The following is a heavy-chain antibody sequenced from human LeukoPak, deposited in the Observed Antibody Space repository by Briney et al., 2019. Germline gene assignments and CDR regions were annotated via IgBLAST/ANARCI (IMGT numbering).Heavy chain of an antibody. CDR1: GGSFSGYY. CDR3: ARVRQLVGIYYYYYYMDV. V-gene: IGHV4-34*01. Sequence: SETLSLTCAVSGGSFSGYYWSLIRQPPGKGLEWIGEINHSGSTNYNPSLKSRVTISVDTSKNQFSLKLSSVTAADTAVYYCARVRQLVGIYYYYYYMDVWGKGTTVTVSS. CDR2: INHSGST. D-gene: IGHD6-6*01. J-gene: IGHJ6*03.